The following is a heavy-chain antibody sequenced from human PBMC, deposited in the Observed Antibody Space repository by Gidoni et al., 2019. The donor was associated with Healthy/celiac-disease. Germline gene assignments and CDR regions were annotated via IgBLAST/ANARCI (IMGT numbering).Heavy chain of an antibody. D-gene: IGHD6-19*01. CDR2: IYYSGST. CDR3: ARDNKRWPSLDAFDI. Sequence: QVQLQESGPGLVKPSQTLSLTCTFSGCSIRSGGYYWSWIRQHPGKGLEWIGYIYYSGSTYYNPSLKSRVTISVDTSKNQFSLKLSSVTAADTAVYYCARDNKRWPSLDAFDIWGQGTMVTVSS. J-gene: IGHJ3*02. CDR1: GCSIRSGGYY. V-gene: IGHV4-31*03.